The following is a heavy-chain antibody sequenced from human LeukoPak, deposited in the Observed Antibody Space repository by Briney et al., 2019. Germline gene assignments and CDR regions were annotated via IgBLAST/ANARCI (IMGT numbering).Heavy chain of an antibody. V-gene: IGHV3-9*01. CDR1: GFTFDDYA. J-gene: IGHJ4*02. Sequence: PGRSLRLSCAASGFTFDDYAMHWVRQAPGKGLEWVPGISWNSGSIGYADSVKGRFTISRDNAKNSLYLQMNSLRAEDTALYYCAKDIGAVAGTSDYWGQGTLVTVSS. CDR3: AKDIGAVAGTSDY. D-gene: IGHD6-19*01. CDR2: ISWNSGSI.